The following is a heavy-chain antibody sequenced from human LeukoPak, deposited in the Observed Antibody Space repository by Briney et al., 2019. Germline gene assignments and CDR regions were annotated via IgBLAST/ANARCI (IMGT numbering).Heavy chain of an antibody. CDR2: IDGNGGST. D-gene: IGHD5-12*01. Sequence: PGGSLRLSCTASGFTFSSYVMHWVRQAPGKGLEYVSTIDGNGGSTYYANSVKGRFTISRDNAKNSLYLQMNSLRAEDTAIYYCARDPDIVNAFDIWGQGTMVSVSS. V-gene: IGHV3-64*01. CDR1: GFTFSSYV. CDR3: ARDPDIVNAFDI. J-gene: IGHJ3*02.